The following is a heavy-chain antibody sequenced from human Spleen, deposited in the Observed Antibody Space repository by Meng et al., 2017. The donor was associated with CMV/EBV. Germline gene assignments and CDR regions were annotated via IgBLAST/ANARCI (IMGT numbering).Heavy chain of an antibody. CDR3: ATEGPTGGIGGARRPLWY. D-gene: IGHD1-26*01. CDR2: ISYDGNNK. Sequence: FTFRGDAMVWVRQAAGKGLEWLTVISYDGNNKYHAGSVKGRFSISRDNSKNTLYLQMNSLRPEDTAVYYCATEGPTGGIGGARRPLWYWGQGTLVTVSS. CDR1: FTFRGDA. J-gene: IGHJ4*02. V-gene: IGHV3-30*04.